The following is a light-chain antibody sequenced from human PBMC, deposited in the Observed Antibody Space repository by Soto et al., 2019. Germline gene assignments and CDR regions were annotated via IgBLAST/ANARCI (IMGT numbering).Light chain of an antibody. CDR2: EVS. Sequence: QSALTQPASVSGSPGQSITISCTGTSSDVSGYNFVSWYQQHPGKAPKLMIYEVSNRPSGISNRFSGSKSGNTASLTISGLQAEDEADYYCSSYTGSITLVFGGGTKLTVL. CDR1: SSDVSGYNF. V-gene: IGLV2-14*01. J-gene: IGLJ2*01. CDR3: SSYTGSITLV.